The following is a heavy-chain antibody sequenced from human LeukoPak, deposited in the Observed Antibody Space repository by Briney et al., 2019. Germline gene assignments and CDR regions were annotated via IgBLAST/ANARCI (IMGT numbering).Heavy chain of an antibody. CDR1: GYSISSGYY. Sequence: SETLSLTCTVSGYSISSGYYWGWIRQPPGKGLEWIGSIYHSGSTYYNPSLKSRVTISVDTSKNQFSLKLSSVTAADTAVYYCARVTNSSGWYINFGFDYWGQGTLVTVSS. CDR2: IYHSGST. D-gene: IGHD6-19*01. J-gene: IGHJ4*02. V-gene: IGHV4-38-2*02. CDR3: ARVTNSSGWYINFGFDY.